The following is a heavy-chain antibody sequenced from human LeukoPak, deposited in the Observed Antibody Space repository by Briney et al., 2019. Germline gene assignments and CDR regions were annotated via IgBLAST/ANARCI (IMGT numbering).Heavy chain of an antibody. CDR3: AILRVGYCSGGSCPTNWFDP. D-gene: IGHD2-15*01. CDR2: INTNTGNP. CDR1: GYTFTSYA. J-gene: IGHJ5*02. V-gene: IGHV7-4-1*02. Sequence: ASVKVSCKASGYTFTSYAMNWVRQAPGQGLEWMGWINTNTGNPTYAQDFTGRFVFSLDTSVSTAYLQISSLKAEDTAVYYCAILRVGYCSGGSCPTNWFDPWGQGTLVTVSS.